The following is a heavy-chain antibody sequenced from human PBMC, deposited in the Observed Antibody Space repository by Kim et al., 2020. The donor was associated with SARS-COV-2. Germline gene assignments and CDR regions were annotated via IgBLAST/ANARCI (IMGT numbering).Heavy chain of an antibody. CDR3: AKDTGGSRLFDY. V-gene: IGHV3-23*01. D-gene: IGHD3-16*01. Sequence: YSAGAVKGRFTISRDNSRSTLDLQRSSLRADDTAVYYCAKDTGGSRLFDYWGQGTLVTVSS. J-gene: IGHJ4*02.